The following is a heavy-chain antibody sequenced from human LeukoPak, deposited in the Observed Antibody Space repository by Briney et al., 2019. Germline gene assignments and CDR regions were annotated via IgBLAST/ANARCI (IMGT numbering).Heavy chain of an antibody. D-gene: IGHD3-10*02. V-gene: IGHV3-21*01. CDR2: ISSSSSYI. CDR3: ARDPTLDGLFSYYYYYGMDV. J-gene: IGHJ6*02. CDR1: GFTFSSYS. Sequence: SGGSLRLSCAASGFTFSSYSMNWVRQAPGKGLEWVSSISSSSSYIYYADSVKGRFTISRDNAKNSLYLQMNSLRAEDTAVYYCARDPTLDGLFSYYYYYGMDVWGQGTTVTVSS.